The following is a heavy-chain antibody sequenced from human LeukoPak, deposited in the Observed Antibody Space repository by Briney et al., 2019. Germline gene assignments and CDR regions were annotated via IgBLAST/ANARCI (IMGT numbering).Heavy chain of an antibody. CDR2: IWYDGSNK. J-gene: IGHJ4*02. CDR1: GFTFSSYG. Sequence: GRSLRLSCAATGFTFSSYGMHWVRQAPGRGLEWVAVIWYDGSNKYYADSVKGRFTISRDNSENTLYLQMNSLRAEDTAVYYCARYSSSWYSIRDYWGQGTLVTVSS. CDR3: ARYSSSWYSIRDY. V-gene: IGHV3-33*01. D-gene: IGHD6-13*01.